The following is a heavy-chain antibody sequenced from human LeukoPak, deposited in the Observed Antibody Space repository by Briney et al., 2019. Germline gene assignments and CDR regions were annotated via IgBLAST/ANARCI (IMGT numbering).Heavy chain of an antibody. Sequence: PGGSLRLSCAASGFTFSSYSMNWVRQAPGKGLEWVSSISSSSSYIYYADSVKGRFTISRDNAKNSLYLQMNSLRAEDTAVYYCARGVSWLRSLLDYWGQGTLVTVSS. CDR1: GFTFSSYS. CDR2: ISSSSSYI. D-gene: IGHD5-12*01. J-gene: IGHJ4*02. V-gene: IGHV3-21*01. CDR3: ARGVSWLRSLLDY.